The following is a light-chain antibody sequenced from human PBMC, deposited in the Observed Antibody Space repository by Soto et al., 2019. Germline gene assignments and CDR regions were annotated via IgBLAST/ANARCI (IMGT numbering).Light chain of an antibody. V-gene: IGLV2-14*01. CDR1: SSDVGGYNY. CDR3: SSYTSSRTLV. Sequence: QSALTQPASVSGSPGQSITISCTGTSSDVGGYNYVSWYQQHPGKAPKLIIYDVTDRPSGVSNRFSGSKSGNTASLTISGLQAEYEADYYCSSYTSSRTLVFGGGTKPTVL. CDR2: DVT. J-gene: IGLJ2*01.